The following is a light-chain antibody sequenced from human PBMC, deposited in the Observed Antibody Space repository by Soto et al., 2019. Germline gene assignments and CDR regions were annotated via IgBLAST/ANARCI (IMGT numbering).Light chain of an antibody. CDR2: EVS. Sequence: QSALTQPASVSGSPGQSISISCTGTSSDVGAYNFVSWYQQHPGKAPKLMIYEVSNRPSGVSTRFSGSKSGNTASLTISGLQAEDEADYYCASFTNVDTWVFGGGTKLTVL. J-gene: IGLJ3*02. V-gene: IGLV2-14*01. CDR1: SSDVGAYNF. CDR3: ASFTNVDTWV.